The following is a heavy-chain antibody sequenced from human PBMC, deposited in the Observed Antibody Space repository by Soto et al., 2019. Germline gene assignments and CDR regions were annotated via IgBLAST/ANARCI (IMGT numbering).Heavy chain of an antibody. CDR2: IIPIFGTA. CDR3: ARSGHYYDSSGYYYGY. D-gene: IGHD3-22*01. Sequence: SVKVSCKASGGTFSSYAISWVRQAPGQGLEWMGGIIPIFGTANYAQKFQGRVTITADKSTSTAYMELSSLRSEDTAVYYCARSGHYYDSSGYYYGYWGQGTLVTVSS. J-gene: IGHJ4*02. V-gene: IGHV1-69*06. CDR1: GGTFSSYA.